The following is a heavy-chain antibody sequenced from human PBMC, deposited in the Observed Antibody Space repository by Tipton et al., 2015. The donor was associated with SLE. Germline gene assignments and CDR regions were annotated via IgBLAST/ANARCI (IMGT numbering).Heavy chain of an antibody. CDR1: GGSIRSYY. CDR2: IDHFGGN. CDR3: ARELDTFDI. V-gene: IGHV4-59*12. Sequence: TLSLTCTVSGGSIRSYYWSWIRQPPGKGLEWIGSIDHFGGNKYKPSLESRVTISLDTSKNQFSLKLISVTAADTAVYYCARELDTFDIWGQGTMVTVSS. J-gene: IGHJ3*02.